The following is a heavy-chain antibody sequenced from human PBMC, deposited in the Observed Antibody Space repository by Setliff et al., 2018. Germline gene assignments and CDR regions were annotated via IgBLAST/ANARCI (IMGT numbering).Heavy chain of an antibody. CDR3: SRLVRYCTTTTCQSVPGAEV. V-gene: IGHV1-18*01. CDR1: GFTFRNYA. CDR2: ISAYTGNT. J-gene: IGHJ4*02. Sequence: ASVKVSCKASGFTFRNYAISWVRQAPGQGLEWMGWISAYTGNTNYAQKFQGRVTMTTDTSTSTAYMELRSLRSDDTAVYYCSRLVRYCTTTTCQSVPGAEVWGQGTLVTVSS. D-gene: IGHD2-8*01.